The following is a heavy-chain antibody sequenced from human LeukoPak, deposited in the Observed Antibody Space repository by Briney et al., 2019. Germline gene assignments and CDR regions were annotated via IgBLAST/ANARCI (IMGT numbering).Heavy chain of an antibody. J-gene: IGHJ5*02. CDR1: GGTFSSYT. Sequence: SVKVSCKASGGTFSSYTISWVRQAPGQGLEWMGRIIPILGIANYAQKFQGRVTITADKSTSTAYMELSSLRSEDTAVYYCARDPNYDGTGFDPWGQGTLVTVSS. CDR3: ARDPNYDGTGFDP. V-gene: IGHV1-69*04. CDR2: IIPILGIA. D-gene: IGHD3-3*01.